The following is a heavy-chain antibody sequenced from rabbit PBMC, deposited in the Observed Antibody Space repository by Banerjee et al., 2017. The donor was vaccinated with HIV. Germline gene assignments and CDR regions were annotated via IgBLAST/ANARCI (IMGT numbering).Heavy chain of an antibody. CDR3: ARTYVGYAGYGPYYGMDL. Sequence: QLEESGGGLVQPGGSLTLSCKASGFDFSSYYMSWVRQAPGKGLEWIGYIDPVFGSTFYANWVNGRFTISSHNAQNTLYLQLNSLTAADTATYFCARTYVGYAGYGPYYGMDLWGPGTLVTDS. CDR1: GFDFSSYY. V-gene: IGHV1S7*01. D-gene: IGHD7-1*01. CDR2: IDPVFGST. J-gene: IGHJ6*01.